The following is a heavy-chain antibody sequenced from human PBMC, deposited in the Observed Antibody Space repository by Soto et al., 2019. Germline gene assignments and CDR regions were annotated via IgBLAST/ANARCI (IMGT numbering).Heavy chain of an antibody. CDR1: GGSVNNKTYD. J-gene: IGHJ5*02. V-gene: IGHV4-61*01. CDR3: ARRSSGSYGWPDP. D-gene: IGHD1-26*01. Sequence: SETLSLTCSVSGGSVNNKTYDWSWIRQPPGKRLEWIGYVYYSGDTYYNPSLKSRVTISVDTSKNQFSLKLNSVTAADTAIYYCARRSSGSYGWPDPWGQGTLVTVSS. CDR2: VYYSGDT.